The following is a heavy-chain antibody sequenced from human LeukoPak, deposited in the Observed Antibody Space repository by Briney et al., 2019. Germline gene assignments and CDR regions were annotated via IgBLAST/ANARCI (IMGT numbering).Heavy chain of an antibody. CDR2: ISGSGGNT. Sequence: GGSLRLSCAASGFTFNNYAMSWVRQTPGKGLEWVSVISGSGGNTYYEDSVKGRFTISRDNSKNTLYLQMNSLRAEDTAVYYCAKSALGSRRSGAFDIWGQGTMVTVSS. V-gene: IGHV3-23*01. J-gene: IGHJ3*02. CDR1: GFTFNNYA. D-gene: IGHD3-10*01. CDR3: AKSALGSRRSGAFDI.